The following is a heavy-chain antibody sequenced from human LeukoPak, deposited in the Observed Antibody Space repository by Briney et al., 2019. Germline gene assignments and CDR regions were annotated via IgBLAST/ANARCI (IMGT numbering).Heavy chain of an antibody. Sequence: SETLSLTCTVSGGSISSGSYYWSWIRQPAGKGLEWIGRIYTSGSTNYNPSLKSRVNISVDTSKNQFSLKLSSVTAADTAVYYCASYVHWGQGTLVTVSS. CDR2: IYTSGST. J-gene: IGHJ4*02. D-gene: IGHD3-16*01. V-gene: IGHV4-61*02. CDR3: ASYVH. CDR1: GGSISSGSYY.